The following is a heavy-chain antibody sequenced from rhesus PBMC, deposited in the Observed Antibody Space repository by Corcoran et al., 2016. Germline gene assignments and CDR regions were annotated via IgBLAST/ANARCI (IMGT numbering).Heavy chain of an antibody. CDR3: ASGTENWYFDL. J-gene: IGHJ2*01. Sequence: QVQLQESGPGVVKPSETLSLTCAVSGGSISGGYDWSWIRQPPGKGLEWIGYIYGSSGSTNDNPSLKSRVTLSVDTSKNQLSLKLSSVTAADTAVYYCASGTENWYFDLWGPGTPITISS. CDR1: GGSISGGYD. V-gene: IGHV4-76*01. CDR2: IYGSSGST. D-gene: IGHD1-1*01.